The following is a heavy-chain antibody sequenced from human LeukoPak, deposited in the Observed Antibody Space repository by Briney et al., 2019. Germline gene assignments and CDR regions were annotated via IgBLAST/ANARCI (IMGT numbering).Heavy chain of an antibody. CDR1: GGSISSGGYY. CDR2: IYYSGST. Sequence: SETLSLTCTVSGGSISSGGYYWSWIRQHPGKGLEWIGYIYYSGSTYYNPSLKSRVTISVDTSKNQFSLKLSSVTAADTAVYYCARGSQNYYNPFDNWGQGTLVTVSS. J-gene: IGHJ4*02. D-gene: IGHD3-10*01. V-gene: IGHV4-31*03. CDR3: ARGSQNYYNPFDN.